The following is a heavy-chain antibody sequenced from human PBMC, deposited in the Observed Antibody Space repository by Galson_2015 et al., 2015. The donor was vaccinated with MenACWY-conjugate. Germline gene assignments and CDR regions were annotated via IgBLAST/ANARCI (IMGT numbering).Heavy chain of an antibody. J-gene: IGHJ5*02. CDR2: IISRPSYI. CDR3: TRPGCRGGRCYPAS. D-gene: IGHD2-15*01. CDR1: GFTFSSYD. V-gene: IGHV3-21*01. Sequence: SLRLSCAASGFTFSSYDMNWVRQAPGKGLEWVSSIISRPSYIYYADSVKGRFTISRDNAKNSLYLQMNSLRAEDTAVYYCTRPGCRGGRCYPASWGQGTLVTVSS.